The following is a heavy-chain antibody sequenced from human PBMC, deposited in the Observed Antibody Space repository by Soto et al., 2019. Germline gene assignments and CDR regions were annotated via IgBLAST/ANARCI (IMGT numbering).Heavy chain of an antibody. V-gene: IGHV2-5*01. J-gene: IGHJ6*02. CDR2: IYWNDDR. Sequence: SGPKLVNPTQTLTLTCTLSGFSLNTGGGGVVWIRQPPGKALEWLALIYWNDDRRYSPSLKNRLTITKDTSRNQVVLTMTNMAPDDTGTYYCAHRPNWGINGLGAWGQGTTVTVSS. CDR3: AHRPNWGINGLGA. D-gene: IGHD7-27*01. CDR1: GFSLNTGGGG.